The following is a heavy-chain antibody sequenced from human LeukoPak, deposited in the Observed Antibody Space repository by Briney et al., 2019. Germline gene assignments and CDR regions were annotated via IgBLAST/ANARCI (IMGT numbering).Heavy chain of an antibody. D-gene: IGHD5-24*01. CDR3: ARIGPGRDGSNSFDQ. CDR1: GLTFSSYD. CDR2: INYNGIYI. J-gene: IGHJ4*02. Sequence: GGSLRLSCAVSGLTFSSYDMTWVRQAPGKGLEYVSSINYNGIYIFSADSVKGRFTISRDNAKNSLYLEMNSLRVEDTAFYYCARIGPGRDGSNSFDQWGQGTLVIVSS. V-gene: IGHV3-21*01.